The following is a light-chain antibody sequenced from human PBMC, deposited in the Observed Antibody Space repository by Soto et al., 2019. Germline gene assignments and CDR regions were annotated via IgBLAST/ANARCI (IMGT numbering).Light chain of an antibody. V-gene: IGKV1D-8*02. CDR1: QGISIN. CDR3: QQYHAFPWT. J-gene: IGKJ1*01. CDR2: AAS. Sequence: AIWMTQSPSSLSASLGDRVTINCRVSQGISINLAWYRQRPGKAPDLLIYAASTLQSGVPSRFSGSGSGTDLTLTINFLQSEDFATYYCQQYHAFPWTFGQGTQVEIK.